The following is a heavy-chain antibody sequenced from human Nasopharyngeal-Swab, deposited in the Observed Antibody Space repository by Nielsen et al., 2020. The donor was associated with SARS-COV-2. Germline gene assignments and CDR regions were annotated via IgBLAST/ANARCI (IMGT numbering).Heavy chain of an antibody. V-gene: IGHV1-69*13. J-gene: IGHJ4*02. D-gene: IGHD6-6*01. CDR1: GGTFSSYA. Sequence: SVNVSCKASGGTFSSYAISWLRPAPGQGLEWMGGIIPIFGTANYAQKFQGRVTITADESTSTAYMELSSLRSEDTAVYYCARCLVLGAARYFDYWGQGTLVTVSS. CDR2: IIPIFGTA. CDR3: ARCLVLGAARYFDY.